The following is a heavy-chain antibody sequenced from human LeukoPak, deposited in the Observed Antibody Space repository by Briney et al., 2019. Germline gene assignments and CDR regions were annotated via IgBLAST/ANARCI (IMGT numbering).Heavy chain of an antibody. CDR3: AADGPADLFDGSEDPPRDAFEI. V-gene: IGHV1-58*02. Sequence: SVKVSCKASGFTFSSSTMQWVRQARGQRLEGIGWIVVGRGKTNYAQKFQERVTISRDMSTSTAYMELSSLTSEDTAVFYCAADGPADLFDGSEDPPRDAFEIWGQGTMVTVSS. CDR2: IVVGRGKT. CDR1: GFTFSSST. J-gene: IGHJ3*02. D-gene: IGHD3-22*01.